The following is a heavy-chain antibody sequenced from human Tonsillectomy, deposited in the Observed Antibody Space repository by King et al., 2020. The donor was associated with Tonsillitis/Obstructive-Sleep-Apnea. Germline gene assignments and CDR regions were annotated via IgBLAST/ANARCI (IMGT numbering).Heavy chain of an antibody. CDR1: GFTFSIAS. Sequence: VQLVESGGGLVKPGGSLRLSCAASGFTFSIASMSWVRQAPGKGLEWVGRIKNKTDGGATDYAAPVKGRFTISRDDSKNTLYLQMNSLKTEDSAVYHCTLGGPFDYWGQGTLVTVSS. CDR2: IKNKTDGGAT. CDR3: TLGGPFDY. J-gene: IGHJ4*02. V-gene: IGHV3-15*01. D-gene: IGHD3-16*01.